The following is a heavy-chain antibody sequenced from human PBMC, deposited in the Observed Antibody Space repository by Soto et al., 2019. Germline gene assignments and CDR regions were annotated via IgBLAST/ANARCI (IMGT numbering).Heavy chain of an antibody. J-gene: IGHJ6*03. D-gene: IGHD4-17*01. CDR1: GFTFSSYA. Sequence: GGSLRLSCAASGFTFSSYAISWVRQAPGKGLEWVSCISGSADSTNYADSVKGRFTISRDNSKNTLYLQMNSLRAEDTAVYYCAKHGDYGHYFYYMDVWGKGTTVTVSS. V-gene: IGHV3-23*01. CDR3: AKHGDYGHYFYYMDV. CDR2: ISGSADST.